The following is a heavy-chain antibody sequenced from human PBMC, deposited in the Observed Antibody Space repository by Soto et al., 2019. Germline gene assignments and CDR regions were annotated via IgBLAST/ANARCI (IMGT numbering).Heavy chain of an antibody. V-gene: IGHV3-7*01. CDR3: ARDPPHYYDSSGYSDY. CDR1: GFTFSSYG. D-gene: IGHD3-22*01. CDR2: LKPDGSEK. J-gene: IGHJ4*02. Sequence: GGSLRLSCAASGFTFSSYGMHWVRQAPGKRLEWVATLKPDGSEKYYVDSVKGRFTISRDNAKNSLYLHMNSLRAEDTAVYYCARDPPHYYDSSGYSDYWGQGTLVTVSS.